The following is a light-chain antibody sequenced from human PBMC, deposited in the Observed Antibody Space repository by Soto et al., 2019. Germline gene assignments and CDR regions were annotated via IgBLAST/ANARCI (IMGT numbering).Light chain of an antibody. Sequence: EMVVTQSPGTLSLSPGERATLSCRASQSVSSSYLAWYQQKPGQAPRLLIYGASSRATGIPDRFSGSGSGTDFTLTISRLEPEDFAVYYCQQYGSSPETFGQGTKV. CDR3: QQYGSSPET. J-gene: IGKJ1*01. CDR2: GAS. CDR1: QSVSSSY. V-gene: IGKV3-20*01.